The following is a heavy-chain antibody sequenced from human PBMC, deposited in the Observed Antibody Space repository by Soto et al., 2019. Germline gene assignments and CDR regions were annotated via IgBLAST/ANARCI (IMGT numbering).Heavy chain of an antibody. J-gene: IGHJ6*01. CDR3: AKELQSYYYYYGMDV. D-gene: IGHD4-4*01. Sequence: QVQLVESGGGVVQPGRSLRLSCAASGFTFSSYGMHWVRQAPGKGLEWVAVISYDGSNKYYADSVKGRFTISSDNSKNTLYLTMNSLRAEDPAVYYCAKELQSYYYYYGMDVW. CDR1: GFTFSSYG. V-gene: IGHV3-30*18. CDR2: ISYDGSNK.